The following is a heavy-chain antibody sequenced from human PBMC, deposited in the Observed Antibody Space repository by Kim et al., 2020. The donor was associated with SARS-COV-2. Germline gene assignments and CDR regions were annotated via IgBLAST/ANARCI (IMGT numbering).Heavy chain of an antibody. CDR1: GFTFNFYA. CDR2: ISNDGGDK. CDR3: ARDRRLYCNIPGCYFYYGVDV. D-gene: IGHD2-15*01. J-gene: IGHJ6*02. V-gene: IGHV3-30-3*01. Sequence: GGSLRLSCAASGFTFNFYAIHWVRQAPGKGLEWVAVISNDGGDKHYADSVKGRFSISRDNSKNTLYLQMNSLRPEDTALYYCARDRRLYCNIPGCYFYYGVDVWGQGTTVTVSS.